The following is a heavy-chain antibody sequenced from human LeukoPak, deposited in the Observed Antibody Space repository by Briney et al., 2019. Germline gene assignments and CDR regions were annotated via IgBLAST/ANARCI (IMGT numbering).Heavy chain of an antibody. CDR3: AKDLGYSGYFGY. CDR2: ISGSGGST. Sequence: GGSLRLSCAASGFTFSSYAMSWVRQAPGKGLEWVSAISGSGGSTYYADSVKGRFTISRDNSKNTLYLQMNSLRAEDTAIYYCAKDLGYSGYFGYWGQGTLVTVSS. D-gene: IGHD5-12*01. CDR1: GFTFSSYA. J-gene: IGHJ4*02. V-gene: IGHV3-23*01.